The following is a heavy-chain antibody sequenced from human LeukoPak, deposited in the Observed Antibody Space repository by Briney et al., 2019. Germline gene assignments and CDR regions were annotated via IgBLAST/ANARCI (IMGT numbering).Heavy chain of an antibody. CDR2: IYHSGST. D-gene: IGHD3-10*01. V-gene: IGHV4-30-2*01. Sequence: PSETLSLTCTVSGGSISSGGYYWSWIRQPPGKGLEWIGYIYHSGSTYYNPSLKSRVTISVDRFKNQFSLKLSSVTAADTAVYYCARDDRELIDYWGQGTLVTVSS. CDR3: ARDDRELIDY. J-gene: IGHJ4*02. CDR1: GGSISSGGYY.